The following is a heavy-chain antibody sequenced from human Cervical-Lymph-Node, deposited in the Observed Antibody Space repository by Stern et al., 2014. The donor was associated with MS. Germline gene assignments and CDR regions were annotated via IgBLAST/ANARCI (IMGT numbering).Heavy chain of an antibody. Sequence: VQLVESGAEVKKPGASVKVSCKASGYTFTSYYMHWVRQAPGQGLEWMGIINPSGGSTSYAQKFQGRVTMTRDTSTSTVYMELSSLRSEDTAVYYCARDPHIVVVPAASYYYGMDVWGQGTTVTVSS. J-gene: IGHJ6*02. CDR2: INPSGGST. CDR1: GYTFTSYY. CDR3: ARDPHIVVVPAASYYYGMDV. D-gene: IGHD2-2*01. V-gene: IGHV1-46*03.